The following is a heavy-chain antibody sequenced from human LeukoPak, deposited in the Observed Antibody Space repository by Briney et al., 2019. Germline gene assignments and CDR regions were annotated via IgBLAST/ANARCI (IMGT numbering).Heavy chain of an antibody. D-gene: IGHD1-26*01. CDR2: IKSKSVGGTT. CDR3: TTAPAGTFDY. CDR1: GFTFNNAW. V-gene: IGHV3-15*01. J-gene: IGHJ4*02. Sequence: KPGGSLRLSCAASGFTFNNAWMSWVRQAPGKGLEWVGRIKSKSVGGTTDYAEPVKGRFTISRDVSKNTLYLEMNSLKTEDTAVYYCTTAPAGTFDYWGQGTLVTVSS.